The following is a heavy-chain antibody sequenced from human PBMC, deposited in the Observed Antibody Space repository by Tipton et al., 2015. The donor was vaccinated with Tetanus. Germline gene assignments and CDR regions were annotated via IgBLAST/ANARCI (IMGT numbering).Heavy chain of an antibody. CDR3: ARRRSAVLGGSYHWYFDL. J-gene: IGHJ2*01. CDR2: VDPRDSGA. Sequence: QLVQSGAEVRKPGESLKISCQGSGYNFSYYSIGWVRHMPGKGLEWMGFVDPRDSGATYGPSFQGQVTISTDKSISTAYVQWTSLQASDTAIYYCARRRSAVLGGSYHWYFDLWGRGTLVTVSS. V-gene: IGHV5-51*01. CDR1: GYNFSYYS. D-gene: IGHD2-15*01.